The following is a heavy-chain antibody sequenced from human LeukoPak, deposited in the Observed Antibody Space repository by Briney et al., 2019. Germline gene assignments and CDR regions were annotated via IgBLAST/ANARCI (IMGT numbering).Heavy chain of an antibody. CDR3: ARDTVTTAVGGGNFDP. Sequence: ASVKVSCTASGYTFTGYYMHWVRQAPGQGLEWMGWINPNSGGTNYAQKFQGRVTMTRDTSISTAYMELSRLRSDDTAVYYCARDTVTTAVGGGNFDPWGQGTLVTVSS. CDR1: GYTFTGYY. V-gene: IGHV1-2*02. CDR2: INPNSGGT. D-gene: IGHD4-17*01. J-gene: IGHJ5*02.